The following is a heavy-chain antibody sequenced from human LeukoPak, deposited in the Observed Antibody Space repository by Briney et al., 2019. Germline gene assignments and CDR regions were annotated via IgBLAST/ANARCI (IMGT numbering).Heavy chain of an antibody. J-gene: IGHJ4*02. Sequence: PSETLSLTCTVSGGSISSYWSWIRQSPGKGLEWIGYIYFTGTTNYNPSLESRLTISIDTSRNQFSLKLSSATAADTAIYYCVNGGSYLTKWGQGTLVTVSS. CDR1: GGSISSY. CDR3: VNGGSYLTK. CDR2: IYFTGTT. D-gene: IGHD3-10*01. V-gene: IGHV4-59*01.